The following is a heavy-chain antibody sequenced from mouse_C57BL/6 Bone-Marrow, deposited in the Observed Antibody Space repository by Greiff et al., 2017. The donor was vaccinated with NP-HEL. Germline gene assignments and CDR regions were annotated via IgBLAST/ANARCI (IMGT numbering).Heavy chain of an antibody. CDR3: AREWLRRDWYFDV. Sequence: QVQLQQPGAELVKPGASVKMSCKASGYTFTSYWITWVKQWPGQGLEWIGDIYPGSGSTNYNEKFKSKATLTVDTSSSTAYMQLSSLTSEDSAVYYCAREWLRRDWYFDVWGTGTTVTVSS. J-gene: IGHJ1*03. V-gene: IGHV1-55*01. CDR2: IYPGSGST. D-gene: IGHD2-2*01. CDR1: GYTFTSYW.